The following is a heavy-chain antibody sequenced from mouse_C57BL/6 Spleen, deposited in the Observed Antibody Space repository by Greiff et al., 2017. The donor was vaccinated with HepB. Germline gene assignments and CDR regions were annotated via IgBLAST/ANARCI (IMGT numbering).Heavy chain of an antibody. V-gene: IGHV1-64*01. Sequence: VQLQQPGAELVKPGASVKLSCKASGYTFTSYWMHWVKQRPGQGLEWIGMIHPNSGSTNYNEKFKSKATLTVDKSSSTAYMQLSSLTSEDSAVYYCARERADGYNWYFDVWGTGTTVTVSS. J-gene: IGHJ1*03. CDR3: ARERADGYNWYFDV. D-gene: IGHD2-3*01. CDR2: IHPNSGST. CDR1: GYTFTSYW.